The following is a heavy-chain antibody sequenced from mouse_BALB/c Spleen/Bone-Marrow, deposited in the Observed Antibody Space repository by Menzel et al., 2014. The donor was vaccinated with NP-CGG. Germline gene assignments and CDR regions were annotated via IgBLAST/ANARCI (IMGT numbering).Heavy chain of an antibody. CDR3: ARTGPFNY. CDR2: IYPGDGDT. V-gene: IGHV1-82*01. D-gene: IGHD4-1*01. J-gene: IGHJ2*01. Sequence: QVQLKESGPELVKPGASGKISCKASGYAFSSSWMNWVKQRPGQGLEWVGRIYPGDGDTNYNGKFKGKATLTADKSSSTAYMQLSRLTSVDSAVYFCARTGPFNYWGQGTPLTVSS. CDR1: GYAFSSSW.